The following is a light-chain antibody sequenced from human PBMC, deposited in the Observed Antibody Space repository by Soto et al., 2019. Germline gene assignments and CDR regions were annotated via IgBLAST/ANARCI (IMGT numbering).Light chain of an antibody. CDR1: SSDVGGYNF. CDR2: DVR. V-gene: IGLV2-14*03. J-gene: IGLJ2*01. Sequence: QSVLTQPASVSGSPGQSITISCTGTSSDVGGYNFVSWYQQHPGKAPKFIIYDVRNRPSGVSNRFSGSRSGNTASLTISGLQAEDEDDYYCSSYTRSSPVVFGGGTKLTVL. CDR3: SSYTRSSPVV.